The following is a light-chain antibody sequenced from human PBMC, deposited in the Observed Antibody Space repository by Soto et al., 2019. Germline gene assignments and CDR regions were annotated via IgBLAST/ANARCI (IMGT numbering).Light chain of an antibody. Sequence: QSVLTQPASVSGSPGHSITISCTGTSSDVGGYNYVSWYQQHPGRAPKLLIYDVSTRPTGVSNRLSGSKSGNTASLTISGLQAEEEADYYCSSYTSSSTPLYVFGTGTKVTV. CDR2: DVS. CDR3: SSYTSSSTPLYV. J-gene: IGLJ1*01. CDR1: SSDVGGYNY. V-gene: IGLV2-14*03.